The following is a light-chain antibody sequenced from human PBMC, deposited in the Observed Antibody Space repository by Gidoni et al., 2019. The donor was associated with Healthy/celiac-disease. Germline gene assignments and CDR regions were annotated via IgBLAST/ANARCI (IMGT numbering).Light chain of an antibody. CDR1: SSDVGGYNY. Sequence: QSALTQPASVSGSPGQSITISYTGTSSDVGGYNYVSLYQQHPGKAPKLIIYYVSNRPSGVSNRFSGSKSGNTASLTISGLQAEDEADYYCSSYTSSSTLRVFGTGTKVTVL. V-gene: IGLV2-14*01. CDR2: YVS. CDR3: SSYTSSSTLRV. J-gene: IGLJ1*01.